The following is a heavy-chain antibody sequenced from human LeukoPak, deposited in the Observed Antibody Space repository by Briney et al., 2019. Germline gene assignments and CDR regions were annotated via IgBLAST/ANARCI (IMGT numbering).Heavy chain of an antibody. CDR2: IYPGDSDT. CDR3: ARLALERGGDY. Sequence: PGESLKISCKGSGYTFTNYWIGWVRQVPGKGLEWMGIIYPGDSDTRYNPSFQGQVTISADKSISTAYLQWSSLKASDTAMYYCARLALERGGDYWGQGTLVTVSS. J-gene: IGHJ4*02. V-gene: IGHV5-51*01. D-gene: IGHD3-3*01. CDR1: GYTFTNYW.